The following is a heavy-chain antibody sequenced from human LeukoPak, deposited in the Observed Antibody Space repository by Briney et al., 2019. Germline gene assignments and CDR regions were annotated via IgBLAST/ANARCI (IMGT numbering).Heavy chain of an antibody. CDR2: IYFGGST. CDR1: GGSISSSY. D-gene: IGHD2-21*02. J-gene: IGHJ4*02. V-gene: IGHV4-59*08. CDR3: ARHLTASNFPFDY. Sequence: PSETLPFTSTVSGGSISSSYWCWIRQPPGKGLERSGYIYFGGSTSYNPSLKSRVTTSVDTSNNQFSLKLNSMTAADTAVYYCARHLTASNFPFDYWGQGTLVTVSS.